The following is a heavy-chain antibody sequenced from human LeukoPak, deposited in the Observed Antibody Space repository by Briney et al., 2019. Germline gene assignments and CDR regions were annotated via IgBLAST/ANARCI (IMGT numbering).Heavy chain of an antibody. V-gene: IGHV1-46*01. D-gene: IGHD5-12*01. CDR3: AYSAYGLFCDY. CDR2: INPSGGST. CDR1: GYTFTNYY. J-gene: IGHJ4*02. Sequence: ASLKVSCKASGYTFTNYYMHWVRQAPGRGLEWMGIINPSGGSTSYAQKFQGRVTMTRDMSTSTVYMELSSLRSEDTAVYYCAYSAYGLFCDYWGQGTLVTVSS.